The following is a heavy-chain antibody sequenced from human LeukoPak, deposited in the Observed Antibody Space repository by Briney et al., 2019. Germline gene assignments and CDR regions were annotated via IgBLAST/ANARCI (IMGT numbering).Heavy chain of an antibody. CDR2: IYHSGST. CDR1: GGSISSSNW. V-gene: IGHV4-4*02. Sequence: SETLSLTCAVSGGSISSSNWWSWVRQPPGKGLEWIGEIYHSGSTNYNPSLKSRVTISVDKSKNQFSLKLSSVTAADTAVYYCARDYGSGSYYPYNWFDPWGQGTLVTVSS. D-gene: IGHD3-10*01. J-gene: IGHJ5*02. CDR3: ARDYGSGSYYPYNWFDP.